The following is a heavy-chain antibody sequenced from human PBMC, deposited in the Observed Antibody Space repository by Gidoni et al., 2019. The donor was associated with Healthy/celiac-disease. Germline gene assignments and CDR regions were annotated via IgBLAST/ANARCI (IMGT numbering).Heavy chain of an antibody. D-gene: IGHD1-1*01. J-gene: IGHJ4*02. CDR1: GGSISSYY. V-gene: IGHV4-59*01. CDR2: IYYSGST. Sequence: QVPLQESGPGLVKPSETLSLTCTAAGGSISSYYWSWIRQPPGKGLDWIGYIYYSGSTNYNPSLKSRVTISVDTSKNQFSLKLSSVTAADTVVYYCARARGKTGTTLDYWGQGTLVTVSS. CDR3: ARARGKTGTTLDY.